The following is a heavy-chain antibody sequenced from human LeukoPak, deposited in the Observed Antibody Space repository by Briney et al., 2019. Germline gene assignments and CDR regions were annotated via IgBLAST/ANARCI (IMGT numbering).Heavy chain of an antibody. CDR3: ARGRGSSAKDY. J-gene: IGHJ4*02. D-gene: IGHD2-15*01. V-gene: IGHV3-23*01. Sequence: GGSLRLSCAASGFTFSSYAMSWVRQAPGKGLEWVSAISGSGGSTYYADSVKGRFTISRDNSKNTLYLQMGSLTSEDMAVYYCARGRGSSAKDYWGQGTLVTVSS. CDR1: GFTFSSYA. CDR2: ISGSGGST.